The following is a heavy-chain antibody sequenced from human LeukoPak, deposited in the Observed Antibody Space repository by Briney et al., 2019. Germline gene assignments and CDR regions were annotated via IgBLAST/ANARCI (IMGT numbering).Heavy chain of an antibody. D-gene: IGHD3-10*01. V-gene: IGHV3-48*01. CDR3: ARDNPWEMVRGVIDY. Sequence: GSLRLTCAASGFTFSNFAMNWVRQAPGKGLEWISYISSSYSPIYYADSVKGRFTVSRDNARNSLYLQMNSLRAEDTAVYYCARDNPWEMVRGVIDYWGQGTLVTVSS. CDR1: GFTFSNFA. CDR2: ISSSYSPI. J-gene: IGHJ4*02.